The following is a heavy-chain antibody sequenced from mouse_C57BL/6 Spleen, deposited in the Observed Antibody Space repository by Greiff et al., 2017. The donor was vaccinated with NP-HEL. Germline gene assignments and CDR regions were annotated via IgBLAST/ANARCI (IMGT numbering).Heavy chain of an antibody. J-gene: IGHJ1*03. CDR3: ARVYGSLYWYFDV. Sequence: LQQPGTELVKPGASVKLSCKASGYTFTSYWMHWVKQRPGQGLEWIGNINPSNGGTNYNETFKSKATLTVDKSSSTAYMQLSSLTSEDSAVYYCARVYGSLYWYFDVWGTGTTVTVSS. CDR2: INPSNGGT. CDR1: GYTFTSYW. V-gene: IGHV1-53*01. D-gene: IGHD1-1*01.